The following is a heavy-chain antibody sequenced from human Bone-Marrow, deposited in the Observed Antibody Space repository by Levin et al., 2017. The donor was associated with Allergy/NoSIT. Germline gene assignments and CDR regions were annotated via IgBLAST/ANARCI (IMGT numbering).Heavy chain of an antibody. D-gene: IGHD2-21*01. CDR2: ITGSGTTA. CDR1: GFTFSTYG. CDR3: AKWGIVVAAEPDQMWGDEYFHQ. V-gene: IGHV3-23*01. Sequence: GGSLRLSCVASGFTFSTYGMTWVRQAPGKGLEWVSGITGSGTTAHYADSVKGRFTISRDNSKSTLYLHMTSLRVEDTAVYYCAKWGIVVAAEPDQMWGDEYFHQWGQGTLVTVSS. J-gene: IGHJ1*01.